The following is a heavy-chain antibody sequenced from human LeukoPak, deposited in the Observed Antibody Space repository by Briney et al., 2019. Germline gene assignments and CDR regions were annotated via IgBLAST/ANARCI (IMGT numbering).Heavy chain of an antibody. J-gene: IGHJ5*02. CDR2: MNPNSGNT. Sequence: GASVKVSCKASGYTFTSYDINWVRQATGQGLEWMGRMNPNSGNTGYAQKFQGRVTMTRNTSISTAYMELSSLRSEDTAVYYCARGDPGVVVAAEGENWFDPWGQGTLVTVSS. CDR3: ARGDPGVVVAAEGENWFDP. V-gene: IGHV1-8*02. CDR1: GYTFTSYD. D-gene: IGHD2-15*01.